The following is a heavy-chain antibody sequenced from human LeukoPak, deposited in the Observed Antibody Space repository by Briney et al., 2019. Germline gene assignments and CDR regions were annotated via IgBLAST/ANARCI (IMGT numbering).Heavy chain of an antibody. CDR3: ARDPLRYLRVGHYDY. CDR2: ISSDGNDK. V-gene: IGHV3-30*04. J-gene: IGHJ4*02. D-gene: IGHD3-9*01. Sequence: PGGSLRLSCAASGFTFSHYSLHWVRQAPGKGLEWVGVISSDGNDKHHADSVKGRFTISRDNARNSVYLQMNSLRVEDTAVYYCARDPLRYLRVGHYDYWGQGTLVAVSS. CDR1: GFTFSHYS.